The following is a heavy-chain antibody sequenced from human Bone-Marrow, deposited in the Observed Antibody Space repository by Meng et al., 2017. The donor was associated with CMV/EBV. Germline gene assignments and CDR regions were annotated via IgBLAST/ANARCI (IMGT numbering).Heavy chain of an antibody. D-gene: IGHD5-18*01. CDR2: IYPGDSDT. Sequence: GESLKISCKGSGYSFTSYWIGWVRQMPGKGLEWMGIIYPGDSDTRYSPSFQGQVTISADKSISTAYLQWSSLKASDTAMYYCASGTQVDTAMSGMDVWGQGTTVTVS. V-gene: IGHV5-51*01. CDR1: GYSFTSYW. J-gene: IGHJ6*02. CDR3: ASGTQVDTAMSGMDV.